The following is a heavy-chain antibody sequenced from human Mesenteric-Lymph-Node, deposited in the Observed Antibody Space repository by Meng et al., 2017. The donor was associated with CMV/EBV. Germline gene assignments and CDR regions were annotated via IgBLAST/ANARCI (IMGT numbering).Heavy chain of an antibody. J-gene: IGHJ5*02. CDR3: AGGIAAAGSRWFDP. CDR2: IIPILGIA. V-gene: IGHV1-69*02. Sequence: QVQLVQSGPEAKKPGSSVKVSCKASGGTFSSYTISWVRQAPGQGLEWMGRIIPILGIANYAQKFQGRVTITADKSTSTAYMELSSLRSEDTAVYYCAGGIAAAGSRWFDPWGQGTLVTVSS. CDR1: GGTFSSYT. D-gene: IGHD6-13*01.